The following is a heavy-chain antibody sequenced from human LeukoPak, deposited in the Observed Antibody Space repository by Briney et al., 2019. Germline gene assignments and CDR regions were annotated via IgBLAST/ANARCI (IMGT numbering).Heavy chain of an antibody. D-gene: IGHD4-17*01. J-gene: IGHJ3*02. Sequence: GGSLRLSCAASGFTFSSYSMNWVRQAPGKGLEWVSSISSSSSYIYYADSVKGRFTISRDNAKNTLYLQMNSLRAEDTAVYYCARVDYGDYVAAVDIWGQGTLVTVFS. CDR3: ARVDYGDYVAAVDI. CDR1: GFTFSSYS. V-gene: IGHV3-21*06. CDR2: ISSSSSYI.